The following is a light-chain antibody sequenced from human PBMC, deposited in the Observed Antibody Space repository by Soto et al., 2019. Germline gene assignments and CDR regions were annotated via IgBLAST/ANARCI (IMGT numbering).Light chain of an antibody. CDR1: SSDVSGYNY. J-gene: IGLJ2*01. CDR3: SSYTTSTTLV. Sequence: QSALTQPASVSGSPGQSITISCTGTSSDVSGYNYVSWYQQHPGKAPKLTIYDVSNRPSGVSNRFSGSKSGNTASLTISGLQTEDEADYYCSSYTTSTTLVFDGGTKLTVL. CDR2: DVS. V-gene: IGLV2-14*01.